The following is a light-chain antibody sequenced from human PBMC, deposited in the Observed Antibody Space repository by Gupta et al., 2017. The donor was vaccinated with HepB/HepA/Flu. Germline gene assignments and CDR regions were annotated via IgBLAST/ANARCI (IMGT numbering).Light chain of an antibody. CDR1: SSDVGGYNL. J-gene: IGLJ1*01. V-gene: IGLV2-23*02. Sequence: QSALTQPASVSGSPGQSITISCTGTSSDVGGYNLISWYQHHPGKAPKLLMYEVTKRPSGVSDRFSGSRSVNTASLTISGLQAEDEAHYSCCSYAGSSTRYVFGSGTKVIVL. CDR3: CSYAGSSTRYV. CDR2: EVT.